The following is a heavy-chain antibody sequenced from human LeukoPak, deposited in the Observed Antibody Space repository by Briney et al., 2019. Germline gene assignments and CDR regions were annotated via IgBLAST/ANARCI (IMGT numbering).Heavy chain of an antibody. CDR1: GGSISSGGYY. D-gene: IGHD1-26*01. Sequence: SETLSLTCTVSGGSISSGGYYWSRIRQHPGKGLEWIGYIYYSGSTYYNPSLKSRVTISVDTSKNQFSLKLSSVTAADTAVYYCAREAVGATGLDYWGQGTLVTVSS. CDR3: AREAVGATGLDY. J-gene: IGHJ4*02. CDR2: IYYSGST. V-gene: IGHV4-31*03.